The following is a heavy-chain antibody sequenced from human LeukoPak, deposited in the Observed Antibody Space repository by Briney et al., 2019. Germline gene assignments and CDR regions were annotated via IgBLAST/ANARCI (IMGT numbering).Heavy chain of an antibody. CDR1: GYTFTSYD. D-gene: IGHD2-2*01. Sequence: ASVKVSCKASGYTFTSYDINWVRQATGQGLEWMGWMNPNSGNAGYAQKFQGRVTMTRDTSISTAYMELSRLRSDDTAVYYCARACSSTTCSPYYYYYYMEVWGKGTTVTISS. CDR2: MNPNSGNA. CDR3: ARACSSTTCSPYYYYYYMEV. J-gene: IGHJ6*03. V-gene: IGHV1-8*01.